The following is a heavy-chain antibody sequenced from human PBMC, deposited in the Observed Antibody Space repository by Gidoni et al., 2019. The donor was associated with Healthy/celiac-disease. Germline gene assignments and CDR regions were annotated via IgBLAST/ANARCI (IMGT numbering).Heavy chain of an antibody. D-gene: IGHD3-22*01. CDR2: IKSKTDGGTT. CDR1: GFTLSTAW. V-gene: IGHV3-15*01. Sequence: EVQLVESGGGLVKPGGSLRLSCAASGFTLSTAWMRWVRQAPGKGLEWVGRIKSKTDGGTTDYAAPVKGRFTISRDDSKNTLYLQMNILKTEDTAVYYCTTDNPENYYDSSGYYYLFDYWGQGTLVTVSS. CDR3: TTDNPENYYDSSGYYYLFDY. J-gene: IGHJ4*02.